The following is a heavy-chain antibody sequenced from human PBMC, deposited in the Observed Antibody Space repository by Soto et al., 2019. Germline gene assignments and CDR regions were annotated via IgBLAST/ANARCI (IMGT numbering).Heavy chain of an antibody. J-gene: IGHJ4*02. CDR2: ISSSSSTI. D-gene: IGHD6-19*01. Sequence: EVQLVESGGGLVQPGGSLRLSCAASGFTFSSYNMNWVRQAPGKGLEWVSYISSSSSTIYYADSVKGRFTISRDNAKNSLYLQMNSLRAEDTAAYYCARSSQWLVGGLDYWGQGTLVTVSS. CDR3: ARSSQWLVGGLDY. V-gene: IGHV3-48*01. CDR1: GFTFSSYN.